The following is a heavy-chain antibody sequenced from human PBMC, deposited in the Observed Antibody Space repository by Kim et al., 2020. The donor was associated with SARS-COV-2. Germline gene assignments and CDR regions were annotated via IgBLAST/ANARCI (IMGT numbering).Heavy chain of an antibody. J-gene: IGHJ4*02. Sequence: SETLSLTCSVSGGSISSYHWSWIRQPPGKGLEWIGYIYYGGSTNYNPSLQSRVTISVDTSKNQFSLQLSSVTAADTAVYYCAREDSLGWSPLSYWGQGTLVTVSS. V-gene: IGHV4-59*01. CDR2: IYYGGST. CDR3: AREDSLGWSPLSY. CDR1: GGSISSYH. D-gene: IGHD2-15*01.